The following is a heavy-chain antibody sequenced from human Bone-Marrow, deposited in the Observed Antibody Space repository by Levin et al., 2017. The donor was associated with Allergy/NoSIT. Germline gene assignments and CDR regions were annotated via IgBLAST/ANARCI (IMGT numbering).Heavy chain of an antibody. V-gene: IGHV3-23*01. Sequence: LSLTCAASGFPFDNSAMTWVRQAPGRGLEWVSAISGNGASTYYADSVKGRFTISRDNSRNTLYVQMDSLRVEDTALYYCAKVSHYNVFSGLDVWGQGTTVTVS. D-gene: IGHD3-10*01. J-gene: IGHJ6*02. CDR3: AKVSHYNVFSGLDV. CDR1: GFPFDNSA. CDR2: ISGNGAST.